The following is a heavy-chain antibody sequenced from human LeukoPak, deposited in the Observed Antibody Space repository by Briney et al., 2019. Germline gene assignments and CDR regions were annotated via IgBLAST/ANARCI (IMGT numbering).Heavy chain of an antibody. V-gene: IGHV4-4*02. CDR2: IYHSGST. Sequence: PSETLSLTCAVSGGSISSSNWWSWVRQPPGQGLEWIGEIYHSGSTNYNPSLKSRVTISVDKSKNQFSLKLSSVTAADTAVYYCARVTGSGYPLDYWGQGTLVTVSS. CDR3: ARVTGSGYPLDY. CDR1: GGSISSSNW. D-gene: IGHD3-22*01. J-gene: IGHJ4*02.